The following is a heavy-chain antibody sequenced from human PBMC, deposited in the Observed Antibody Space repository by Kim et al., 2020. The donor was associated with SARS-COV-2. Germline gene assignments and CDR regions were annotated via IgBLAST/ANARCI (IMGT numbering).Heavy chain of an antibody. CDR1: GGSISSGSYY. D-gene: IGHD5-18*01. CDR3: AITSGYRQY. J-gene: IGHJ4*02. V-gene: IGHV4-61*02. CDR2: IYTSGST. Sequence: SETLSLTCTVSGGSISSGSYYWSWIRQPAGKGLEWIGRIYTSGSTNYNPSLKSRVTISVDTSKNQFSLKLSSVTAADTAVYYCAITSGYRQYWGQGTLVTVSS.